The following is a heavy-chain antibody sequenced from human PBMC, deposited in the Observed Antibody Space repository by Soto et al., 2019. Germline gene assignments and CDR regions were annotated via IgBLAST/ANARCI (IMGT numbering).Heavy chain of an antibody. J-gene: IGHJ3*02. Sequence: AGGSLRLSCAASGFTFSSYAMSWVRQAPGKELEWVSTISGNGGSAYYADSVKGRFTISRDNSKNTLYLQMNSLRADDTAVYYCAKVNRRYFQSPAGAFDIWGHVTMVTVSS. V-gene: IGHV3-23*01. CDR1: GFTFSSYA. CDR2: ISGNGGSA. D-gene: IGHD1-20*01. CDR3: AKVNRRYFQSPAGAFDI.